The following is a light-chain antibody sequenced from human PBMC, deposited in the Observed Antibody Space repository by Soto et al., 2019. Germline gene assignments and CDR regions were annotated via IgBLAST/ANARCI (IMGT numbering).Light chain of an antibody. CDR1: QSVRNSH. CDR2: REA. V-gene: IGKV3D-20*02. Sequence: TESPCTRTSSPGKRANITCRDSQSVRNSHLAWYQQKAGQPPRLLISREASRALGIRAAFRGCGLGGSFDLSICMLESEDFSGSCCQGRSYWRVTFGHGTKVDNK. J-gene: IGKJ1*01. CDR3: QGRSYWRVT.